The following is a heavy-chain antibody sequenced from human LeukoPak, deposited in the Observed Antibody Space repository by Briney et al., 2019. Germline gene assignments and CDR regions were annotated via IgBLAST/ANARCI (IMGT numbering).Heavy chain of an antibody. Sequence: ASVKVSYKASGYTFTGYYMHWVRQAPGQGLEWMGWINPNSGGTNYAQKFQGRVTMTRDTSISTAYMELSRLRSDDTAVYYCARGITGTVDAFGIWGQGTMVTVSS. D-gene: IGHD1-7*01. CDR1: GYTFTGYY. CDR3: ARGITGTVDAFGI. J-gene: IGHJ3*02. CDR2: INPNSGGT. V-gene: IGHV1-2*02.